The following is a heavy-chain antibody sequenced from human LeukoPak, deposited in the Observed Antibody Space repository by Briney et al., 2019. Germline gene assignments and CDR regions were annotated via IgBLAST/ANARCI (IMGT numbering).Heavy chain of an antibody. CDR3: AREYDGAFDI. CDR2: IYYSGST. J-gene: IGHJ3*02. D-gene: IGHD1-1*01. V-gene: IGHV4-39*07. CDR1: GGAISSSSYY. Sequence: PSETLSLTCTVSGGAISSSSYYWGWIRQPPGKGLEWIGSIYYSGSTYYNPSLKSRVTISVDTSKNQFSLKLSSVTAADTAVYYCAREYDGAFDIWGQGTMVTVSS.